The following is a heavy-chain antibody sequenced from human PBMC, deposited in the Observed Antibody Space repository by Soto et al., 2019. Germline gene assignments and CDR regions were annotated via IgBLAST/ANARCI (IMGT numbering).Heavy chain of an antibody. V-gene: IGHV2-5*02. CDR1: GFSLSTSGVG. CDR2: IYWDDDN. D-gene: IGHD6-6*01. Sequence: GSGPTLVNPTQTLTLTCTFSGFSLSTSGVGVGWIRQPPGKALEWLALIYWDDDNRYSPSLQSRLTITKDTSKNQVVLTMTNMDPVDTATYYCAVLIECRSSSFFDYWGQGTLVTVSS. CDR3: AVLIECRSSSFFDY. J-gene: IGHJ4*02.